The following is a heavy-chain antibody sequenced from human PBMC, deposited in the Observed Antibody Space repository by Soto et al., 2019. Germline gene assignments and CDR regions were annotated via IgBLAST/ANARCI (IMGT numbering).Heavy chain of an antibody. CDR3: ARDGNYYTSGEGHWFDP. D-gene: IGHD2-15*01. CDR2: INPNTGGT. V-gene: IGHV1-2*02. J-gene: IGHJ5*02. Sequence: QIELVQSGAEVTKSGASVKVSCKTSGSTFAEFYVHWVRQVPGQGLEWMGWINPNTGGTHYAVKFQDRVTMTRDTSIRTAYMELARLRSDDTATYYCARDGNYYTSGEGHWFDPWGQGTLITVSP. CDR1: GSTFAEFY.